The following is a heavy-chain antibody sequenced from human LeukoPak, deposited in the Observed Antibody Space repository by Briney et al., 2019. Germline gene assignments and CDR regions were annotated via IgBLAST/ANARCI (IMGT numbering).Heavy chain of an antibody. Sequence: GRSLRPSCAASGFTFSRYGMHWVRQAPGKGLAWVAVIWHDGSYEYYADSVKGRFTISRDSSKNTLYLQMNSLRAEDTAVYYCAKDGVGATSLDCWGQGTLVTVSS. V-gene: IGHV3-33*06. CDR1: GFTFSRYG. J-gene: IGHJ4*02. CDR3: AKDGVGATSLDC. CDR2: IWHDGSYE. D-gene: IGHD1-26*01.